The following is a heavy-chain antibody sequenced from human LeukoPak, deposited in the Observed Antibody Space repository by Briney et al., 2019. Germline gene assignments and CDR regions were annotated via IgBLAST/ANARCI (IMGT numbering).Heavy chain of an antibody. Sequence: GGSLRLSCAASGFTFSSYAMSWVRQAPGKGLEWVSAISGSGGSTYYADSVKGRFTISRDNSKSTLYLQMNSLRLEDTAVFYCAKDTYDFWSGPIDGFDPWGQGTLVTVSS. CDR3: AKDTYDFWSGPIDGFDP. V-gene: IGHV3-23*01. J-gene: IGHJ5*02. CDR1: GFTFSSYA. CDR2: ISGSGGST. D-gene: IGHD3-3*01.